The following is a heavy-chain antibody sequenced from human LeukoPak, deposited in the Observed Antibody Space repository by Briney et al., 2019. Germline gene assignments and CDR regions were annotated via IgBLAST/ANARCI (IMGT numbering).Heavy chain of an antibody. CDR1: GGSISSYY. Sequence: SETLSLTCTVSGGSISSYYWSWIRQPPGKGLEWIGYIYYSGSTNYSPSLKSRVTISVDTSKNQFSLKLSSVTAADTAVYYYAGSAVAGPLDYWGQGTLVTVSS. CDR2: IYYSGST. CDR3: AGSAVAGPLDY. V-gene: IGHV4-59*01. D-gene: IGHD6-19*01. J-gene: IGHJ4*02.